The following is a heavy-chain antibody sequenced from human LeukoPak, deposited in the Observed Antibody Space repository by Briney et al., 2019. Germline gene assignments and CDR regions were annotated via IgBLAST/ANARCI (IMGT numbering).Heavy chain of an antibody. D-gene: IGHD3-16*01. CDR2: IWHDGSVE. J-gene: IGHJ6*03. CDR1: GFMFSRLG. V-gene: IGHV3-33*06. Sequence: PGGSLRLSCTASGFMFSRLGMQWVRQAPGEGLEWVAMIWHDGSVEEYADSVKGRFTISRDNSQNTLYLQMSSLRDDDTAVYYCAKEGDQFRGYLDAWGKGTTVTVSS. CDR3: AKEGDQFRGYLDA.